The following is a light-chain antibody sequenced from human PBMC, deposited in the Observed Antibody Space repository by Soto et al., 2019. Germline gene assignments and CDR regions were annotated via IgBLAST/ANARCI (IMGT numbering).Light chain of an antibody. J-gene: IGLJ1*01. V-gene: IGLV1-44*01. CDR1: SSNIGSKT. CDR3: SAWDASLNGYV. CDR2: SNY. Sequence: QSVLTQPPSASGTAWQRVTISCSGSSSNIGSKTVNWYQQLPGTAPKLLIYSNYQRPSGVPDRFSGSKSGTSASLAISGLQSEDEADYYCSAWDASLNGYVFGTGTKLTVL.